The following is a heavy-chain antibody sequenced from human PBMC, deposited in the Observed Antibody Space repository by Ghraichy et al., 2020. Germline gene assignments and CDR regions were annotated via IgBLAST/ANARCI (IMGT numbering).Heavy chain of an antibody. CDR3: AKDKAKYSENYPDAFDI. CDR1: GFTFSSYG. J-gene: IGHJ3*02. CDR2: IRNDGRNK. D-gene: IGHD1-26*01. Sequence: GGSLRLSCAASGFTFSSYGMHWVRQAPGKGLEWVAFIRNDGRNKYYADSVKGRFTTSRDNSKNTLFLQMNSLRAEDTALYYCAKDKAKYSENYPDAFDIWGQGTMVTVSS. V-gene: IGHV3-30*02.